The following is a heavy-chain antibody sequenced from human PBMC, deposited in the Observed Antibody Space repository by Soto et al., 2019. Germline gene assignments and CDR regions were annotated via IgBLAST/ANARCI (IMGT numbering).Heavy chain of an antibody. CDR3: ARHDCISTSCYYYYYYSMDV. D-gene: IGHD2-2*01. CDR2: IIPIFDTA. CDR1: GGTFSSYA. J-gene: IGHJ6*02. Sequence: QVQLVQSGAEVKKPGSSVKVSCKTSGGTFSSYAISWVRQAPGQGLEWMGGIIPIFDTANYAQKFQGRVNIPANESASTGYTELSSLRSEDKAVYYCARHDCISTSCYYYYYYSMDVWGQGTTVTVSS. V-gene: IGHV1-69*12.